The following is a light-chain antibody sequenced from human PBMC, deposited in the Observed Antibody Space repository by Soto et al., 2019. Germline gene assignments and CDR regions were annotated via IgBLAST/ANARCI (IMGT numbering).Light chain of an antibody. CDR1: QNINNY. CDR2: VES. CDR3: QQSYTTPLT. V-gene: IGKV1-39*01. Sequence: DVQVTQSPSSLSASVGDRVTITCRASQNINNYLNWYQQKPGKAPKLLISVESNLQSGVPSRFSGRASGTEFTLTISSLQPEDFATYYCQQSYTTPLTFGGGTKVDI. J-gene: IGKJ4*01.